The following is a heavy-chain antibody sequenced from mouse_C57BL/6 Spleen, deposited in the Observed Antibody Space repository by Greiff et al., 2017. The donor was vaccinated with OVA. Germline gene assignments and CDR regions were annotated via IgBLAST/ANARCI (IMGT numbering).Heavy chain of an antibody. CDR1: GFTFSNYW. CDR2: IRLKSDNYAT. J-gene: IGHJ3*01. D-gene: IGHD2-4*01. CDR3: TGLSTYDYDEGAAY. V-gene: IGHV6-3*01. Sequence: EVKLVESGGGLVQPGGSMKLSCVASGFTFSNYWMNWVRQSPEKGLEWVAQIRLKSDNYATHYAESVKGRFAISRDDSKSSVYLQMNNLRAEDTGIYYCTGLSTYDYDEGAAYWGQGTLVTVSA.